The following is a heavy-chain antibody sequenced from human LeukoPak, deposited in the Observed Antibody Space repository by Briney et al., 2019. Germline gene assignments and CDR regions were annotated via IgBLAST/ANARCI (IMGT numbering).Heavy chain of an antibody. V-gene: IGHV3-7*03. J-gene: IGHJ4*02. CDR1: GFTFSSYW. Sequence: GGSLRLSCAASGFTFSSYWMNWARQAPGKGLEWVASINHNGNVNYYVDSVKGRFIISRDNAKNALYLQMSSLRAEDTAIYYCARRYFDYWGQGTLVTVSS. CDR3: ARRYFDY. CDR2: INHNGNVN.